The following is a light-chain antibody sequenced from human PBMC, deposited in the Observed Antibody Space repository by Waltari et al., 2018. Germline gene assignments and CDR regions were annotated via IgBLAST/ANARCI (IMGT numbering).Light chain of an antibody. V-gene: IGLV1-44*01. CDR1: SSNIGSNT. CDR3: AAWDDSLNGPV. J-gene: IGLJ3*02. Sequence: QSVLTQPPSASGTPGQRVTISCSESSSNIGSNTVHWYQQLPGTAPKLLIYSNNQRPSGVPDRFSGSKSGTSASLAISGLQSEDEADYYCAAWDDSLNGPVFGGGTKLTVL. CDR2: SNN.